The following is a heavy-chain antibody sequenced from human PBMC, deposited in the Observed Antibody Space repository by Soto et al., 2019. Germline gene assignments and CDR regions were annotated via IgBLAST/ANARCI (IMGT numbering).Heavy chain of an antibody. CDR3: ARAEYNSGWYPIDY. J-gene: IGHJ4*02. D-gene: IGHD6-19*01. V-gene: IGHV4-4*02. CDR2: IYHSGST. CDR1: GASISSSNW. Sequence: SETLSLTCAVSGASISSSNWWSWVRQPPGKGLEWIGEIYHSGSTNYNPSLKSRVTISIDKSKNQFSLKLSSVTAADTAMYYCARAEYNSGWYPIDYWGPGALVTVS.